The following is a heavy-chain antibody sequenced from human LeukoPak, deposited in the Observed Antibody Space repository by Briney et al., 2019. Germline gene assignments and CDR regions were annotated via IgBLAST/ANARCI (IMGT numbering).Heavy chain of an antibody. CDR3: ARGGSKQWLVDDS. Sequence: SETLSLTCTVSGGSVSGYYWSWIRQPPGKGLEWIGYIHYSGSTNYNPSLKSRVTISVDTSKNQCSLKLSSVTAADTAIYYCARGGSKQWLVDDSWGQGTLVTVSS. CDR2: IHYSGST. D-gene: IGHD6-19*01. V-gene: IGHV4-59*02. J-gene: IGHJ4*02. CDR1: GGSVSGYY.